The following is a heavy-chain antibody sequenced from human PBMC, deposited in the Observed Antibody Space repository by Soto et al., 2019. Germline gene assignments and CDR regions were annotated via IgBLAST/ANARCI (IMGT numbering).Heavy chain of an antibody. CDR3: ARGGYYYENSGQNAYDY. D-gene: IGHD3-22*01. V-gene: IGHV4-31*03. CDR1: GGSISSGGYY. CDR2: IYYGGST. Sequence: SETLSLTCTVSGGSISSGGYYWSWIRQHPGKGLEWIGYIYYGGSTYYNPSLRSRATISGDTSKNQFSLKLSSVTAADTAVYYCARGGYYYENSGQNAYDYWGQGILVTVSS. J-gene: IGHJ4*01.